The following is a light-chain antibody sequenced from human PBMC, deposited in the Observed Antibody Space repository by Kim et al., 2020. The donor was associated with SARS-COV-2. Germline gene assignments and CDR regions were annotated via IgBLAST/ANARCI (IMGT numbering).Light chain of an antibody. V-gene: IGKV1-27*01. CDR3: QKYDNGIRT. Sequence: TCRARVPSRFSGSGSGTDFTLSISSLQSEDVATYYCQKYDNGIRTFGPGTKVDIK. J-gene: IGKJ1*01.